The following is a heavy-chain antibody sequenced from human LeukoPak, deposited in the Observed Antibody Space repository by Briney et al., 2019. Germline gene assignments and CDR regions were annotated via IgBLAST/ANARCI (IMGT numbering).Heavy chain of an antibody. CDR3: ARESRRSSSWSDYYYYYYMDV. V-gene: IGHV4-39*07. D-gene: IGHD6-13*01. Sequence: SETLSLTCTVSGGSISSSRYYWGWIRQPPGKGLEWIGSIYYSGSTYYNPSLKSRVTISVDTSKDQFSLKLSSVTAADTAVYYCARESRRSSSWSDYYYYYYMDVWGKGTTVTVSS. CDR2: IYYSGST. J-gene: IGHJ6*03. CDR1: GGSISSSRYY.